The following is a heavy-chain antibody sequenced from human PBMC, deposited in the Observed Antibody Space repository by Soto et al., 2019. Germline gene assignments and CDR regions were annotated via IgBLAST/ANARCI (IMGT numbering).Heavy chain of an antibody. CDR3: TREWGPSYYYDSSGFTPHS. CDR2: INHRGNS. J-gene: IGHJ4*02. Sequence: SETLSLTCVVSGYGISTSSYWGWVRQAPGKGLEWIGAINHRGNSYYNSSLKSRVTMSVDTSRNQFSLSLTSVTAADTAIYYCTREWGPSYYYDSSGFTPHSWGQGAMVTVYS. V-gene: IGHV4-38-2*02. CDR1: GYGISTSSY. D-gene: IGHD3-22*01.